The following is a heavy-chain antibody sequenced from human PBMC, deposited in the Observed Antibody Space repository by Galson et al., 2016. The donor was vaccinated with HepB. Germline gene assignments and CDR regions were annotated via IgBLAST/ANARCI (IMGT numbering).Heavy chain of an antibody. CDR1: GFSVSSHY. CDR2: IYSGGAT. D-gene: IGHD4-11*01. V-gene: IGHV3-53*01. Sequence: SLRPSCAAAGFSVSSHYKNWVRQAPGKGLEWASIIYSGGATYYADSVKGRLTIPRDKSKNTLYPQRNSLRVADTAIYYCARSFSNYAPLDSWGQGTLVTVSS. J-gene: IGHJ4*02. CDR3: ARSFSNYAPLDS.